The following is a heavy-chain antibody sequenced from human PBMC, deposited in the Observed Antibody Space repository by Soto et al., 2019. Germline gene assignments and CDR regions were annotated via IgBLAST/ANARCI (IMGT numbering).Heavy chain of an antibody. J-gene: IGHJ4*02. CDR2: IDPSDSYT. Sequence: VESLKISCNGSGYSFTSYWISWVRQMPWKGLEWMGRIDPSDSYTNYSPSFQGHVTISADKSISTAYLQWSSLKASDTAMYYCARHSGNYFRSQYYFDYWGQGILVTVSS. CDR1: GYSFTSYW. V-gene: IGHV5-10-1*01. D-gene: IGHD1-26*01. CDR3: ARHSGNYFRSQYYFDY.